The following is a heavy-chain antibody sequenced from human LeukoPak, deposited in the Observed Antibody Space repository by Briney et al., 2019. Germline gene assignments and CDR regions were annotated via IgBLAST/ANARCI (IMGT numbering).Heavy chain of an antibody. Sequence: GGSLRLSCAASGFTFSSYSMNWVRQAPGKGLEWVSSISSSSSYIYYADSVKGRFTISRDNAKNSLYLQMNSLRAEDTAVYYCARDLSGYSSSSDFDYWGQGTLVTVSS. J-gene: IGHJ4*02. V-gene: IGHV3-21*01. CDR3: ARDLSGYSSSSDFDY. CDR1: GFTFSSYS. CDR2: ISSSSSYI. D-gene: IGHD6-6*01.